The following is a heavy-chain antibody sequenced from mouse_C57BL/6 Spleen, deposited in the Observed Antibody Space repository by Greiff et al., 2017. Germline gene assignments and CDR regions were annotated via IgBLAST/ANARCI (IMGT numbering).Heavy chain of an antibody. D-gene: IGHD1-1*01. CDR1: GFTFSDYG. CDR3: ARTITTGDYAMDY. CDR2: ISSGSSTI. V-gene: IGHV5-17*01. Sequence: EVKVVESGGGLVKPGGSLKLSCAASGFTFSDYGMHWVRQAPEKGLEWVAYISSGSSTIYYADTVKGRFTISRDNAKNTLFLQMTSLRSEDTAMYYCARTITTGDYAMDYWGQGTSVTVSS. J-gene: IGHJ4*01.